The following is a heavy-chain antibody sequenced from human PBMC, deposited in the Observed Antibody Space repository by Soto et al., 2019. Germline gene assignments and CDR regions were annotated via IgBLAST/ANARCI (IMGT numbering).Heavy chain of an antibody. J-gene: IGHJ4*02. CDR2: MSSDGSKI. CDR1: GFDFTYYA. CDR3: AKDEGVGGTLGLFDY. Sequence: QVQLVESGGGAVQPGESLRLSCVASGFDFTYYAMHWVRQAPGKGLESVAVMSSDGSKIHHTDSVKGRFTISRDNSKNTLYHQMNSLRKEDTAVYFCAKDEGVGGTLGLFDYWGQGTLVSVSS. D-gene: IGHD1-26*01. V-gene: IGHV3-30*18.